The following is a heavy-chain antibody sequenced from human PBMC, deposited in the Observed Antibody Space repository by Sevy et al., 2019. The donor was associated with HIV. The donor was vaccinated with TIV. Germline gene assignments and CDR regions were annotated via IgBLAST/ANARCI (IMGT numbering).Heavy chain of an antibody. CDR3: TREYIPVAGIGYYFHY. D-gene: IGHD6-19*01. Sequence: GGSLRLSCEAFGFSYNGYGMHWVRQAPGKGLEWVAVIWYDGSNKEYADSVKGRFTISRDNSKNTLYLQMNNLRAEDTAVYYCTREYIPVAGIGYYFHYWGQGTRVTVSS. J-gene: IGHJ4*02. CDR1: GFSYNGYG. V-gene: IGHV3-33*01. CDR2: IWYDGSNK.